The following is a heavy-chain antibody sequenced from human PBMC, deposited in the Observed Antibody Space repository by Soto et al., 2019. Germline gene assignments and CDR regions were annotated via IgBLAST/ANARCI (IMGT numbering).Heavy chain of an antibody. J-gene: IGHJ5*02. CDR2: IYHSGST. CDR1: GGSISRGGYS. V-gene: IGHV4-30-2*01. CDR3: DRVHRVFYDFWRGYLAP. D-gene: IGHD3-3*01. Sequence: SETLSLTCRVSGGSISRGGYSWSWIRQPPGKGLEWIGYIYHSGSTYYNPSLESRVTISVDRSKNQFSLKLSSVTAADTAVYYCDRVHRVFYDFWRGYLAPWGQGTLVTVSS.